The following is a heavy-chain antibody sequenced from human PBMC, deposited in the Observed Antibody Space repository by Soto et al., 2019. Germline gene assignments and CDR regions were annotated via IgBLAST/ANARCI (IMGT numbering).Heavy chain of an antibody. V-gene: IGHV5-51*01. D-gene: IGHD4-17*01. Sequence: PGESLKISCKGSGYSFTSYWIGWLGQMPGKGLEWMGIIYPGDSDTRYSPSFQGQVTIPADRSSSTAYRQGTSLKPSDPPMYYCASRNGDLYYYYGMDVWGQESTVTVSS. CDR3: ASRNGDLYYYYGMDV. J-gene: IGHJ6*02. CDR2: IYPGDSDT. CDR1: GYSFTSYW.